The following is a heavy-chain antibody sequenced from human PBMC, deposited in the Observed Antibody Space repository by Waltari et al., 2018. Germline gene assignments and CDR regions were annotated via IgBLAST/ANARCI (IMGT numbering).Heavy chain of an antibody. J-gene: IGHJ4*02. D-gene: IGHD5-18*01. CDR2: INHSGST. CDR3: ARGRGYGYRALDD. CDR1: GGSFSGYY. Sequence: QVQLQQWGAGLLKPSETLSLTCAVDGGSFSGYYWSWFRQPPGKGLEWIGEINHSGSTNYNPSLKSRVTISVDTSKNQFSLKLSSVTAADTAVYYCARGRGYGYRALDDWGQGTLVTVSS. V-gene: IGHV4-34*01.